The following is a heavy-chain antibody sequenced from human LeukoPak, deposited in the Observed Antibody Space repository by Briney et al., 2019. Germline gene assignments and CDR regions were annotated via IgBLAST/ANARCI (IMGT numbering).Heavy chain of an antibody. D-gene: IGHD6-25*01. Sequence: PSETLSLTCTVSGGSISSSSYYWGWIRQPPGKGLEWIGSIYYSGSTYYNPSLKSRVTISVDTSKNQFSLKLSSVTAADTAVYYCARISGGHWGQGTLVTVSS. V-gene: IGHV4-39*07. J-gene: IGHJ1*01. CDR1: GGSISSSSYY. CDR2: IYYSGST. CDR3: ARISGGH.